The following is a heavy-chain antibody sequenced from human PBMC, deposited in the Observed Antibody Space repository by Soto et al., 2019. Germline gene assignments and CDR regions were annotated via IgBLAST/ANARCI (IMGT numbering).Heavy chain of an antibody. CDR1: GLTFSSYW. J-gene: IGHJ4*02. Sequence: EVQLVESGGGLVQPGGSLRLSCAASGLTFSSYWMHWVRQAPGKGLVWVSRINSDGSSTSYADSVKGRFTISRDNAKNTLYLQMNSLRAEDTAVCCCALSHTVTTDCWGQGTLVTVSS. D-gene: IGHD4-17*01. V-gene: IGHV3-74*01. CDR2: INSDGSST. CDR3: ALSHTVTTDC.